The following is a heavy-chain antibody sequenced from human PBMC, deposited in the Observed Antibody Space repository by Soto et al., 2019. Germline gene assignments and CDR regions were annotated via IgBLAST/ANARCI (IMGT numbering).Heavy chain of an antibody. CDR3: AKALMVAPGDYLAY. D-gene: IGHD2-8*01. V-gene: IGHV3-23*01. CDR1: GFTFTNYA. Sequence: GGSLRLSCVASGFTFTNYAMNWVRQAPGKGLEWVSGISGGGGSIYYSYSVKGRFTISRDNSKNTLYLQMNSLRAEDTAVYYCAKALMVAPGDYLAYWGPGTLLTVSS. CDR2: ISGGGGSI. J-gene: IGHJ4*02.